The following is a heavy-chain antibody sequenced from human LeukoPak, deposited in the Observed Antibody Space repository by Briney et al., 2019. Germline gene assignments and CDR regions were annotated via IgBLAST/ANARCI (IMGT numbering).Heavy chain of an antibody. Sequence: ASVKVSCTVSGYTLTELSMHWVRQAPGKGLEWMGGFDPEDGETIYAQKFQGRVTMTEDTSTDTAYMELSSLRSEDTAVYYCATVRLVVWFAQGFDIWGQGTMVTVSS. CDR1: GYTLTELS. CDR2: FDPEDGET. V-gene: IGHV1-24*01. D-gene: IGHD3-10*01. J-gene: IGHJ3*02. CDR3: ATVRLVVWFAQGFDI.